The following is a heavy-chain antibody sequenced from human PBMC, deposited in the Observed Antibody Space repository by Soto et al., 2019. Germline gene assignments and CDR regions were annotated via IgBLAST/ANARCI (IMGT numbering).Heavy chain of an antibody. J-gene: IGHJ4*02. V-gene: IGHV3-53*01. CDR1: GFTASSNY. Sequence: GGSLRLSCAASGFTASSNYMSWVRQAPGKGLEWVSVIYSGGSTYYADSVKGRFTISRDNSKNTLYLQMSSLRAEDTAVYYCARRAPGYCISTSCPYYFDYWGQGTLVTVSS. CDR3: ARRAPGYCISTSCPYYFDY. D-gene: IGHD2-2*01. CDR2: IYSGGST.